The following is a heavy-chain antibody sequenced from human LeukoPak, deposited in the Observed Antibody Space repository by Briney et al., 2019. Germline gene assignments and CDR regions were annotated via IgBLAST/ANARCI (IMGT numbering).Heavy chain of an antibody. J-gene: IGHJ1*01. D-gene: IGHD4-23*01. CDR3: AKIVGGFYLFQD. V-gene: IGHV3-23*01. Sequence: GGSLRLSCAASGFPFNTFVMTWVRQTPEKRLEWVSAINAYSTNTYYTDSVKGRFIISGDNSKNTLYLQMNSLRVEDTAVYYCAKIVGGFYLFQDWGQGALVTVSS. CDR2: INAYSTNT. CDR1: GFPFNTFV.